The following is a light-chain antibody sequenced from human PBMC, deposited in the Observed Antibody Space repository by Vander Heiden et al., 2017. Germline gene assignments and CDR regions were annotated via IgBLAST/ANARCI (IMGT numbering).Light chain of an antibody. V-gene: IGKV3-11*01. Sequence: EIVLTQSPATLSLTPGERATLSCRASQSVSSYLAWYQQKPGQAPRLLIYDASNRATGIPARFSDSGSGTDFTLTISSLEPEDFAVYYCQQRSNWPRLTFGPGTKVDIK. J-gene: IGKJ3*01. CDR3: QQRSNWPRLT. CDR2: DAS. CDR1: QSVSSY.